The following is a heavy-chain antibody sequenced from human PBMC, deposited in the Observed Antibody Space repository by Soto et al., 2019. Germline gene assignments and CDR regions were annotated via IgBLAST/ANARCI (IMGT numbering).Heavy chain of an antibody. V-gene: IGHV1-69*13. CDR1: GYTFTSYG. Sequence: SVKVSCKASGYTFTSYGISWVRQAPGQGLEWMGWIIPYIGNADYAQKFQGRVTITADESTSTAYMELSSLRSEDTAVYYCARPKGSYSSGYYYFDYWGQGTLVTVSS. CDR2: IIPYIGNA. J-gene: IGHJ4*02. CDR3: ARPKGSYSSGYYYFDY. D-gene: IGHD6-19*01.